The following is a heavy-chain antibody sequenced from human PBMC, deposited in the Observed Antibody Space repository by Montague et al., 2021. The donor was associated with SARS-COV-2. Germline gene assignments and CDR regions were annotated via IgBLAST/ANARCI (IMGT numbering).Heavy chain of an antibody. Sequence: SETLSLTCTVSGGSITNDDWSWIRQPPGKGLEWIVNIFKNGGTDYNPSLKSGVIISVETSTNQLSLRLRSVTAADSAGYYCVRVGVSNRYSFFDYWGQGTLVTVSS. D-gene: IGHD6-13*01. CDR1: GGSITNDD. J-gene: IGHJ4*02. V-gene: IGHV4-59*01. CDR2: IFKNGGT. CDR3: VRVGVSNRYSFFDY.